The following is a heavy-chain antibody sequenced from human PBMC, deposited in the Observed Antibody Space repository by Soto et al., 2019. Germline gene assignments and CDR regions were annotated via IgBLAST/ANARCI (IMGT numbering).Heavy chain of an antibody. CDR2: TYWNDDK. J-gene: IGHJ4*02. V-gene: IGHV2-5*01. Sequence: QITLKESGPTLVKPTQTLTLTCTFSGFSLSTSGVGVGWIRQPPGKALEWLALTYWNDDKRYRSSLRSRRTITQDTSKNQVVLTMTNMDPVDTATYYCAHMWVACRFFDYWGQGTLVTVSS. CDR3: AHMWVACRFFDY. D-gene: IGHD5-12*01. CDR1: GFSLSTSGVG.